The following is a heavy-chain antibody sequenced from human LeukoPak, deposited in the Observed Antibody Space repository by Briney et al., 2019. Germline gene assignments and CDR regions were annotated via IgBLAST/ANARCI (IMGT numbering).Heavy chain of an antibody. D-gene: IGHD2-2*01. V-gene: IGHV3-11*01. CDR1: GFTFSDYY. CDR3: ARDRCSSTSCYKSDAFDI. Sequence: SGGSLRLSCAASGFTFSDYYMTWIRQAPGKGLEWVSYISSSGSTIYYADSVKGRFTISRDNAKNSLYLQMNSLRAEDTAVYYCARDRCSSTSCYKSDAFDIWGQGTMVTVSS. CDR2: ISSSGSTI. J-gene: IGHJ3*02.